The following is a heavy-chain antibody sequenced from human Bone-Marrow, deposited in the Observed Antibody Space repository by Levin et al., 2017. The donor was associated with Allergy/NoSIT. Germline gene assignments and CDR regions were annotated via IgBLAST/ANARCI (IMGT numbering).Heavy chain of an antibody. CDR2: IHPGDSET. J-gene: IGHJ5*02. CDR1: GYTFTNYW. D-gene: IGHD6-19*01. CDR3: ARRRDEGLLSPPVDNWFDP. V-gene: IGHV5-51*01. Sequence: RGESLKISCQGSGYTFTNYWIGWVRQMPGKGLEWLGIIHPGDSETKYSPSFQGHITFSADRSTNTAYLHWDTLKATRTAMYVCARRRDEGLLSPPVDNWFDPWGQGTLVTVSS.